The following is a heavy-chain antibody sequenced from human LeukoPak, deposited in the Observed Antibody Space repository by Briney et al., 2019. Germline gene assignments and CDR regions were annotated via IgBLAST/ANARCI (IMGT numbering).Heavy chain of an antibody. Sequence: GGSLRLPCAASGFTFSSSAMGWVRQAPGKGLEWVSSISGSGGSTYYADSVKGRFTISRDNSKNTLYLQMNSLRAEDTAVYYCAKGPLLWDWGQGTLVTVSS. V-gene: IGHV3-23*01. CDR3: AKGPLLWD. CDR1: GFTFSSSA. J-gene: IGHJ4*02. CDR2: ISGSGGST. D-gene: IGHD2/OR15-2a*01.